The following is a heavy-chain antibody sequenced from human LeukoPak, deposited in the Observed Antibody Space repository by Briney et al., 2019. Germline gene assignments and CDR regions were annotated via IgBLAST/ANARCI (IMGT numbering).Heavy chain of an antibody. CDR1: GFTFSSYG. Sequence: GGSLRLSCAASGFTFSSYGMHWVRQAPGKGLEWVAVISYGGSNKYYADSVKGRFTISRDNSKNTLYLQMNSLRAEDTAVYYCAKDRMAVDTAMVYDYWGQGTLVTVSS. J-gene: IGHJ4*02. D-gene: IGHD5-18*01. V-gene: IGHV3-30*18. CDR3: AKDRMAVDTAMVYDY. CDR2: ISYGGSNK.